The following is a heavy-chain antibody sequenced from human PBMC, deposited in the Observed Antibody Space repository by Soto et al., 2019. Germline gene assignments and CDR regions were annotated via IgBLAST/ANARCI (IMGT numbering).Heavy chain of an antibody. CDR3: ARTSDLYGSGSYYINWFDP. J-gene: IGHJ5*02. CDR1: GGSISSYY. CDR2: IYYSGGT. D-gene: IGHD3-10*01. Sequence: SETLSLTCTVSGGSISSYYWSWIRQPPGKGLEWIGYIYYSGGTNYNPSLKSRVTISVDTSKNQFSLKLSSVTAADTAVYYCARTSDLYGSGSYYINWFDPWGQGTLVTVSS. V-gene: IGHV4-59*01.